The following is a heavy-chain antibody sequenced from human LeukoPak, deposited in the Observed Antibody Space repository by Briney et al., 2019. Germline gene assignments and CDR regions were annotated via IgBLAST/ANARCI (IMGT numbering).Heavy chain of an antibody. CDR2: IYYSGST. CDR3: ARDNRSQYYYGSGSSDF. J-gene: IGHJ4*02. CDR1: GGSISSSGYY. D-gene: IGHD3-10*01. Sequence: SETLSLTCTVSGGSISSSGYYWGWIRQPPGKGLEWIGSIYYSGSTYYNPSLKSRVTISVDTSKNQFSLKLSSVTAADTAVYYSARDNRSQYYYGSGSSDFWGQGTLVNVSS. V-gene: IGHV4-39*07.